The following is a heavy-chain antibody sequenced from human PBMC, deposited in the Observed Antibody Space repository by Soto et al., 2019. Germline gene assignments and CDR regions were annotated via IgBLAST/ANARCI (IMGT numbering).Heavy chain of an antibody. CDR1: GGSISSSSYY. J-gene: IGHJ4*02. V-gene: IGHV4-39*01. D-gene: IGHD3-10*01. Sequence: SETLSLTCTVSGGSISSSSYYWGWIRQPPGKGLEWIGSIYYSGSTYYNPSLKSRVTISVDTSKTQFSLKLSSVTAADTAVYYCARPANPTYYYGSGSYYFDYWGQGTLVTVSS. CDR3: ARPANPTYYYGSGSYYFDY. CDR2: IYYSGST.